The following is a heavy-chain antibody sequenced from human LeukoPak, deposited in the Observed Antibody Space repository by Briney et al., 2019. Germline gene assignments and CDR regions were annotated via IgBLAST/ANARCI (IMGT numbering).Heavy chain of an antibody. CDR3: ARVSPALGASHYFDY. J-gene: IGHJ4*02. V-gene: IGHV3-30-3*01. CDR2: ISYDGSNK. Sequence: PGGSLRLSCAASGFTFSSYAMHWVRQAPGKGLEWVAVISYDGSNKYYADSVKGRFTISRDNSKNTLYLQMNSLRAEDTAVYYCARVSPALGASHYFDYWGQGTLVTVSS. D-gene: IGHD1-26*01. CDR1: GFTFSSYA.